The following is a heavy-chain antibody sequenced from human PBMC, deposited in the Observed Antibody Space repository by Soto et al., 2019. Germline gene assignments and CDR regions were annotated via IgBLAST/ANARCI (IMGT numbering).Heavy chain of an antibody. D-gene: IGHD5-18*01. Sequence: QVQLQESGPGLVKPSQTLSLTCTVSGDSISSGDYYWSWIRQPPGKGLEWIGYIYYSGSTYFHPSLKSRVTISVDTSKNQFSLKLSSVTAADTAVYYCTRGYSYGYLGWFDPWGQGTLVTVSS. J-gene: IGHJ5*02. CDR3: TRGYSYGYLGWFDP. V-gene: IGHV4-30-4*01. CDR1: GDSISSGDYY. CDR2: IYYSGST.